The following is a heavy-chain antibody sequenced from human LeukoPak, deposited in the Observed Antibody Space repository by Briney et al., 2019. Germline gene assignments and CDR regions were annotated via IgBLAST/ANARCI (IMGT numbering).Heavy chain of an antibody. CDR2: ISPNSFAT. D-gene: IGHD5-18*01. CDR3: ASGLSSLFSFGAALDYYMDV. V-gene: IGHV1-2*02. J-gene: IGHJ6*03. CDR1: GFTFTGYY. Sequence: ASVKVSCKASGFTFTGYYIHWVRQAPGQGLEWMAWISPNSFATNYTQKFQGRVIMTRDTSISTAYMELSSLRSDDTAMYYCASGLSSLFSFGAALDYYMDVWGKGTPVTVSS.